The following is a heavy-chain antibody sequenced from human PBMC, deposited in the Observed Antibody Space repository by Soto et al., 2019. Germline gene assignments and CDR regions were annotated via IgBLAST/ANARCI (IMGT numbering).Heavy chain of an antibody. CDR3: ARHGGNKFDY. CDR2: VYYIGNS. J-gene: IGHJ4*02. CDR1: GGSVTTDHYY. Sequence: PSETLSLTCTVSGGSVTTDHYYWAWIRQPPGKGLEWIANVYYIGNSYYNPSLKSRVTISLDTSKNQVSLRLSSVTAADTAVYYCARHGGNKFDYWGQGALVTFSS. D-gene: IGHD3-16*01. V-gene: IGHV4-39*01.